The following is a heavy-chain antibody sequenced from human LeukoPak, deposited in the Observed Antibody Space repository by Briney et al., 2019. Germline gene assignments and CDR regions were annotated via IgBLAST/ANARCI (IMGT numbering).Heavy chain of an antibody. Sequence: GGPLRLSCAASGFTFSSYAMTGVRQAPGKGLEWVSSISGGGGSTYYANSVKGRFTISRDNAKKTLYLKMNSLRADDTAVYYCAKGYYDILTDYFHNWFNPWGQGTLVIVSS. J-gene: IGHJ5*02. D-gene: IGHD3-9*01. CDR1: GFTFSSYA. CDR3: AKGYYDILTDYFHNWFNP. V-gene: IGHV3-23*01. CDR2: ISGGGGST.